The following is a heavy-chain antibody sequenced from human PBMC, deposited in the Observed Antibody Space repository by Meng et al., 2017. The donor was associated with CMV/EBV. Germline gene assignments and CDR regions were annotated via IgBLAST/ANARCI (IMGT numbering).Heavy chain of an antibody. CDR2: INSDGSST. V-gene: IGHV3-74*01. CDR1: GFTFSSYW. CDR3: ARYGEGGWFDP. D-gene: IGHD3-10*01. J-gene: IGHJ5*02. Sequence: GESLKISCAASGFTFSSYWMHWVRQAPGKGLVWVSRINSDGSSTSYAGSVKGRFTISRDNAKNTLYLQMNSLRAEDTAVYYCARYGEGGWFDPWGQGTLVTVSS.